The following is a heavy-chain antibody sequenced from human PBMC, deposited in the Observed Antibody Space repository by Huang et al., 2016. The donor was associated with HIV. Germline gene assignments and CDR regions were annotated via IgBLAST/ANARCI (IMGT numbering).Heavy chain of an antibody. Sequence: QVQLVQSGAEVKKPGSSVKVSCKASGGTFSSYAISWVRQAPGQGLAWMGGIIPIFGTANYAQKCQGRVTITADESTSTAYMELSSLRSEDTAVYYCARARGYYDSSVSYYFDYWGQGTLVTVSS. J-gene: IGHJ4*02. D-gene: IGHD3-22*01. CDR1: GGTFSSYA. CDR3: ARARGYYDSSVSYYFDY. V-gene: IGHV1-69*13. CDR2: IIPIFGTA.